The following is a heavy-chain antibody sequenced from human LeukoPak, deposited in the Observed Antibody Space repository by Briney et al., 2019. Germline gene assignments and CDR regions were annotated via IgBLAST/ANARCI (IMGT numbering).Heavy chain of an antibody. J-gene: IGHJ5*02. D-gene: IGHD6-19*01. CDR1: DGSITNYH. Sequence: SETLSLTCTVSDGSITNYHWSWIRQTPGKGLEWIGFTHYSESTIYNPSLKSRVTMSVDTSKNHLSLKLNSVTAADTAVYYCARNAAVATSRTWFDPWGQGTLVTVSS. V-gene: IGHV4-59*08. CDR3: ARNAAVATSRTWFDP. CDR2: THYSEST.